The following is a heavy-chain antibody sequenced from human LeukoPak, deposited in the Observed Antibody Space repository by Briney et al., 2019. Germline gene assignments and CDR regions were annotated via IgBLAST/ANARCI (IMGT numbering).Heavy chain of an antibody. CDR2: MNPNSGNT. J-gene: IGHJ6*02. CDR3: AGSYSSSWYLAMDV. Sequence: ASVTVSYTASGYTFTSYDINWVRQATGQGLEWMGWMNPNSGNTGYAQKFQGRVTMTRNTSISTAYMELSSLRSKDTAVYYCAGSYSSSWYLAMDVWGQGTTVTVSS. D-gene: IGHD6-13*01. V-gene: IGHV1-8*01. CDR1: GYTFTSYD.